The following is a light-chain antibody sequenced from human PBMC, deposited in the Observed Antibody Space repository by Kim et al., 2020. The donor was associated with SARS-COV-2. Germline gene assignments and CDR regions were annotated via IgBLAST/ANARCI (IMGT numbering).Light chain of an antibody. Sequence: SVALGQTATITWGGDNIENKNVHWYQQKPGQAPGLVIYRDINRPSGIPERFSGSNSGNAATLTISRAQAGDEADYCCQVWDRTTVFGGGTKLTFL. CDR1: NIENKN. CDR2: RDI. CDR3: QVWDRTTV. J-gene: IGLJ2*01. V-gene: IGLV3-9*01.